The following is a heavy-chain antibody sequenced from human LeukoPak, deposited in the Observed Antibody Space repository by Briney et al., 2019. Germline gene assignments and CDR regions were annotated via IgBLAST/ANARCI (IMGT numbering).Heavy chain of an antibody. D-gene: IGHD1-26*01. CDR2: ISGSGGST. CDR1: GFTFSSYG. CDR3: ARPTWANYMDV. Sequence: GGSLRLSCAASGFTFSSYGMSWVRQTPGKGLEWVSAISGSGGSTYYADSVKGRFTISRDNAKNSVSLQMNSLRAEDTAVYFCARPTWANYMDVWGKGTAVTISS. J-gene: IGHJ6*03. V-gene: IGHV3-23*01.